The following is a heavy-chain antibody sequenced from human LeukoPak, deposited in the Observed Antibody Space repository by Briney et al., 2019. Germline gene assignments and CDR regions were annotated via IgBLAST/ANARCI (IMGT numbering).Heavy chain of an antibody. V-gene: IGHV4-59*01. J-gene: IGHJ4*02. CDR3: ARDRDYGDYSAFDY. CDR2: IYYSGST. CDR1: GGSISSYY. Sequence: SETLSLTCTVSGGSISSYYWSWIRQPPGKGLEWIGYIYYSGSTNYNPSLKSRVTISVDTSNNQFSLKLSSVTAADTAVYYCARDRDYGDYSAFDYWGQGTLVTVSS. D-gene: IGHD4-17*01.